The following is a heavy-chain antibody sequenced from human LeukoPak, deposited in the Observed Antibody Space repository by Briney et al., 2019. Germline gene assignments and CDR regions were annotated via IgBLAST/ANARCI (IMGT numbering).Heavy chain of an antibody. Sequence: GSLRLSCAASGFTFSSYSMNWVRQAPGKGLEWVSYISSSSSTIYYADSVKGRFTISRDNAKNSLYLQMNSLRAEDTAVYYCARDLVAAQGDYWGQGTLVTVSS. J-gene: IGHJ4*02. CDR3: ARDLVAAQGDY. CDR1: GFTFSSYS. D-gene: IGHD6-6*01. V-gene: IGHV3-48*04. CDR2: ISSSSSTI.